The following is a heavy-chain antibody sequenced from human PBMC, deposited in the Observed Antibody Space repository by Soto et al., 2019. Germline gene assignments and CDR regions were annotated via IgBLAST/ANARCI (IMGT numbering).Heavy chain of an antibody. D-gene: IGHD2-2*01. CDR2: INPNSGGT. Sequence: QVQLVQSGAEVKKPGASVKVSCKASGYTFTGYYMHWVRQAPGQGLEWMGWINPNSGGTNYAQKFQGRVTMTRDTSIRTAYMELSRLRSDDTDVYYCASRDCSSTSCLGNYYYYYGMDVWGQGTTVTVSS. J-gene: IGHJ6*02. V-gene: IGHV1-2*02. CDR1: GYTFTGYY. CDR3: ASRDCSSTSCLGNYYYYYGMDV.